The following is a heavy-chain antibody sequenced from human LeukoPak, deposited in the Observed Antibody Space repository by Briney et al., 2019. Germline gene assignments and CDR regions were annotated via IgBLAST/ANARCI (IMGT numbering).Heavy chain of an antibody. Sequence: GGSLRLSCAASGFTFSSFSMNWVRQAPGKGLEWVSSISSSSSYIYYADSVKGRFTISRDNAKNSLYLQMNSLRAEDTAVYYCASGSPMVRGVPRDYWGQGALVTVSS. V-gene: IGHV3-21*01. CDR1: GFTFSSFS. CDR2: ISSSSSYI. CDR3: ASGSPMVRGVPRDY. D-gene: IGHD3-10*01. J-gene: IGHJ4*02.